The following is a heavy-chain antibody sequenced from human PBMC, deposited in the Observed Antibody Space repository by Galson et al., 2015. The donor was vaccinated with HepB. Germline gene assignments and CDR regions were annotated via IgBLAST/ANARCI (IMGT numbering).Heavy chain of an antibody. CDR2: MYPGDSDT. D-gene: IGHD5-12*01. CDR3: ARLVGFTQSFDV. CDR1: GYGYTSYW. J-gene: IGHJ3*01. V-gene: IGHV5-51*01. Sequence: QSGAEVKKPAESLKISCQSFGYGYTSYWIGWVRQMPGKGLEWMGIMYPGDSDTRYNPSFQGQVTMSADKSINTAYLQWNSLKASDTAMYYCARLVGFTQSFDVWGQGTMVTVSS.